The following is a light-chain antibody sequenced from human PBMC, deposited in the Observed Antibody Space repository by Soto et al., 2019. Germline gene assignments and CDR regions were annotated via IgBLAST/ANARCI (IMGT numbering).Light chain of an antibody. J-gene: IGLJ2*01. Sequence: QPVLTQPPSVSGAPGQRVTISCTGSSSNIGAGYDVHWYQQLPGTAPKLLIYGNSNRPSGVPDRFSGSKSGTSASLAITGLQAEDEADYDCQSYDSSLSGLHVVFGGGTKLTVL. V-gene: IGLV1-40*01. CDR3: QSYDSSLSGLHVV. CDR2: GNS. CDR1: SSNIGAGYD.